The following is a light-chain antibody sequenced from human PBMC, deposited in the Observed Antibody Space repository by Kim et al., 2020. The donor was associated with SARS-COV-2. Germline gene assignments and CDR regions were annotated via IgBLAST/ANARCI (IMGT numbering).Light chain of an antibody. Sequence: QSALTQPPSASGSPGQSVTISCTGTSSDVGDYNYVSWYQQHPGKAPKLIIYEVSERPSGVPDRFSGSKSGNTASLTVSGLQSEDEADYYCSSYAGSNSYVFGAGTKVTVL. J-gene: IGLJ1*01. V-gene: IGLV2-8*01. CDR3: SSYAGSNSYV. CDR1: SSDVGDYNY. CDR2: EVS.